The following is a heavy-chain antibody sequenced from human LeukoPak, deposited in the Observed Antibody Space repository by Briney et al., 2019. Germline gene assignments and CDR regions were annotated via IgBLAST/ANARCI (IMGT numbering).Heavy chain of an antibody. V-gene: IGHV4-4*07. D-gene: IGHD6-19*01. CDR1: GGSLSNHY. J-gene: IGHJ4*02. Sequence: SETLSLTCTVSGGSLSNHYWSWIRQPPGKGLEWIGHIYDSGSTTYNPSLKSRVTMSVDTSKNQFSLKLSSVTAADTAVYYCARDSAGYSSGSDYWGQGTLVTVSS. CDR3: ARDSAGYSSGSDY. CDR2: IYDSGST.